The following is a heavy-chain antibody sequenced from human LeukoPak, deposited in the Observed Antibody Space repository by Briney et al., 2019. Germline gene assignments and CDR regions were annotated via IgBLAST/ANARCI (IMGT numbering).Heavy chain of an antibody. V-gene: IGHV1-2*06. CDR1: GYTFTGYY. D-gene: IGHD3-3*01. CDR2: INPNSGGT. CDR3: ARAQGYYDFWSGDFVY. Sequence: ASVKVSCKASGYTFTGYYMHWVRQAPGQGLEWMGRINPNSGGTNYAQKFQGRVTMTRDTSISTAYMELSRLRSDDTAVYYCARAQGYYDFWSGDFVYWGQGTLVTVSS. J-gene: IGHJ4*02.